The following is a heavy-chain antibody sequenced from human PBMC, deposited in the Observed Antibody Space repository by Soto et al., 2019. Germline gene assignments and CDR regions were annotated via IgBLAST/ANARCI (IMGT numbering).Heavy chain of an antibody. CDR2: ISYDGSNK. J-gene: IGHJ6*02. V-gene: IGHV3-30-3*01. D-gene: IGHD1-26*01. Sequence: QPGGSLRLSCAASGFTFSSYAMHWVRQAPGKGLEWVAVISYDGSNKYYADSVKGRFTISRDNSKNTLYLQMNSLRAEDTAVYYCARDRGSEWELLSYYGMDVWGQGTTVTVSS. CDR1: GFTFSSYA. CDR3: ARDRGSEWELLSYYGMDV.